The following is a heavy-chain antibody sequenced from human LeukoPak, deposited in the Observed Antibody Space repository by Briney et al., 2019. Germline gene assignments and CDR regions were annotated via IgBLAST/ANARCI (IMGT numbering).Heavy chain of an antibody. Sequence: PSETLSLTCPVSGYSISSGYYWGWIRQPPGKGLEWIGSIYHSGSTYYNPSLKSRVTISVDTSKNEFSLKLSSVTAADTAVYYCARVYYDSSGQYYFDYWGQGTLVTVSS. CDR3: ARVYYDSSGQYYFDY. CDR1: GYSISSGYY. CDR2: IYHSGST. J-gene: IGHJ4*02. V-gene: IGHV4-38-2*02. D-gene: IGHD3-22*01.